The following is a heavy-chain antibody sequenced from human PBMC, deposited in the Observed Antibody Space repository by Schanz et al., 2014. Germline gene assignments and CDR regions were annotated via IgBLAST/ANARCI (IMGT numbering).Heavy chain of an antibody. CDR1: GYTFTVYY. D-gene: IGHD5-12*01. Sequence: QVQLVQSGAEVKKPGASVKVSCKASGYTFTVYYMHWVRQAPGQGLEWLGWINPNSGATSSAQKFRGRVTMTRDTSSSTVYMQLSSLTSDDTAIYYCARVTTGYDSWGQGTLVTVSS. CDR2: INPNSGAT. V-gene: IGHV1-2*02. CDR3: ARVTTGYDS. J-gene: IGHJ4*02.